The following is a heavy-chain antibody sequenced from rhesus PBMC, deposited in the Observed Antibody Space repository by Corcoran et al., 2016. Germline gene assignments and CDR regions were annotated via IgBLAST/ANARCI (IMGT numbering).Heavy chain of an antibody. CDR1: GYSFTGSW. V-gene: IGHV5-43*01. CDR3: AKDAGDY. J-gene: IGHJ4*01. CDR2: ISPGDSDT. Sequence: EVQLVQSGAEVKRPGESLRISCKTSGYSFTGSWISWVRQMPGKGLEWMGMISPGDSDTKYSPSFQGQVTISADKSISAAYLQWSSLKASDTATYYCAKDAGDYWGQGVLVTVSS.